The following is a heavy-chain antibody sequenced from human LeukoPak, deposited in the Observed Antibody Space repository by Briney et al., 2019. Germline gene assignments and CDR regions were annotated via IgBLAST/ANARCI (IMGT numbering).Heavy chain of an antibody. CDR1: GFTFSSYA. V-gene: IGHV3-64*02. J-gene: IGHJ4*02. D-gene: IGHD6-13*01. CDR2: ISANGGGT. Sequence: GGSLRLSCAASGFTFSSYAMHWVRQAPGKGLEYVSSISANGGGTYYADSVKGRFTISRDNSKSTLYLQMGSLRAEDMAVYYCARALIAAGRYFDYWGQGTLVTVSS. CDR3: ARALIAAGRYFDY.